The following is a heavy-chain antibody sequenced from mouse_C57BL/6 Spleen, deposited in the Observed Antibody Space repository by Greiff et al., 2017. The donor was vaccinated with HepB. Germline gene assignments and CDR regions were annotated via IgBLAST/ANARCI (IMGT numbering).Heavy chain of an antibody. D-gene: IGHD1-2*01. Sequence: VQLQQSGAELVKPGASVKISCKASGYAFSSYWMNWVKQRPGKGLEWIGQIYPGDGDTTYNGKFKGKATLTADKSSSTAYMQLSSLTSEDSAVYFCARWGTTADYYAMDYWGQGTSVTVSS. V-gene: IGHV1-80*01. J-gene: IGHJ4*01. CDR1: GYAFSSYW. CDR3: ARWGTTADYYAMDY. CDR2: IYPGDGDT.